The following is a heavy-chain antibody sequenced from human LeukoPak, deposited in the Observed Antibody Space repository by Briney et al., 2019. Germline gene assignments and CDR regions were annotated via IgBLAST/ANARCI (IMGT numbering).Heavy chain of an antibody. D-gene: IGHD3-10*01. CDR1: GFTFTNAW. CDR3: TTDLGTYYHGSQRLIPIDY. CDR2: IKSKTDGETT. Sequence: PGGSLRLSCVDSGFTFTNAWMSWVREAPGKGLEWIGRIKSKTDGETTNYAEPVRGRFTISRDDSKSAVYLQMNSLKIEDTAVYYCTTDLGTYYHGSQRLIPIDYWGQGTLVTVSS. V-gene: IGHV3-15*01. J-gene: IGHJ4*02.